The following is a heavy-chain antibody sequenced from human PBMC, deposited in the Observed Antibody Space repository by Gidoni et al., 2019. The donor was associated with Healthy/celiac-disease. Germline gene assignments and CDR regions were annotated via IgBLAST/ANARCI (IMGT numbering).Heavy chain of an antibody. Sequence: QVQLVESGGGVVQPGRSLRLSCAASGFTFSSYGMHWVRQAPGKGLEWVAVIWYDGSNKYYADSVKGRFTISRDNSKNTLYLQMNSLRAEDTAVYYCARDKDCSGGSCYVHYYYYGMDVWGQGTTVTVSS. CDR2: IWYDGSNK. J-gene: IGHJ6*02. D-gene: IGHD2-15*01. CDR1: GFTFSSYG. CDR3: ARDKDCSGGSCYVHYYYYGMDV. V-gene: IGHV3-33*01.